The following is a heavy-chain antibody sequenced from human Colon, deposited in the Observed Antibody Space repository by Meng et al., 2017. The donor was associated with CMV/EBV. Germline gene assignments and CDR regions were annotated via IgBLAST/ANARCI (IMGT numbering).Heavy chain of an antibody. D-gene: IGHD3-10*01. J-gene: IGHJ4*02. Sequence: GGSLRLSCAASGFTFSSYVMNWVRQAPGKGLEWVSSISSSSSYIYYADSVKGRFTISRDNAKNSLYLQMNSLRAEDTAVYYCAKDRGEYFDYWGQGTLVTVSS. CDR3: AKDRGEYFDY. CDR2: ISSSSSYI. CDR1: GFTFSSYV. V-gene: IGHV3-21*01.